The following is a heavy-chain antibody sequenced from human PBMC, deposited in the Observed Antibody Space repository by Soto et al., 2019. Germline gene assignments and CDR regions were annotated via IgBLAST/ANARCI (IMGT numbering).Heavy chain of an antibody. CDR1: GFTFSSYS. CDR3: AGGCSGGSCYSGSSHAY. D-gene: IGHD2-15*01. Sequence: EVQLVESGGGLVQPGGSLRLSCAASGFTFSSYSMNWVRQAPGKGLEWVSYISSSSSTIYYADSVKGRFTISRDNAKNSLYLQMNSLRAEDTAVYYCAGGCSGGSCYSGSSHAYWGQGTLVTVSS. J-gene: IGHJ4*02. CDR2: ISSSSSTI. V-gene: IGHV3-48*01.